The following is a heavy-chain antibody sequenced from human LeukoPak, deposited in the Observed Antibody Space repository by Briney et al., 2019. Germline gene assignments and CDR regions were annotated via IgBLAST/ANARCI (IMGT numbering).Heavy chain of an antibody. V-gene: IGHV3-21*01. CDR2: ISSSSSYI. CDR1: GFTFSSYS. D-gene: IGHD1-1*01. CDR3: ARIDWKYGDDYDI. Sequence: GGSLGLSCAASGFTFSSYSMNWVRQAPGKGLEWVSSISSSSSYIYYADSVKGRFTISRDNAKNSLYLQMNSLRAEDTAVYYCARIDWKYGDDYDIWGQGTMVTVSS. J-gene: IGHJ3*02.